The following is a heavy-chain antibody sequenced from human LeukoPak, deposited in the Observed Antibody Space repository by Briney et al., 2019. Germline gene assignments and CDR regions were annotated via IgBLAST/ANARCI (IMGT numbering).Heavy chain of an antibody. Sequence: GGSLRLSCAASGFTFSTYSMNWVRQAPGKGLEWVSYISSSSSTIYYADSVKGRFTISRDNAKNSLYVQMNSLRAEDTAVYYCARVPTMPRSYYYMDVWGKGTTVTVSS. CDR3: ARVPTMPRSYYYMDV. J-gene: IGHJ6*03. CDR2: ISSSSSTI. CDR1: GFTFSTYS. D-gene: IGHD5-12*01. V-gene: IGHV3-48*04.